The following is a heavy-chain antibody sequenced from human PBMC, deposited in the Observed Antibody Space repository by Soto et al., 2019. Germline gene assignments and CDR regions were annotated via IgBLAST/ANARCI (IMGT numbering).Heavy chain of an antibody. D-gene: IGHD5-12*01. CDR2: IQYSGDT. J-gene: IGHJ3*01. Sequence: QVLLQEPGPGQVRPSETLSLTCIVSGGSVGSGAYYWSWIRQPPGSALEWSGYIQYSGDTNYNSSLKSRVTISVDRSGNRFSLKLTSVTAADTAFYYCARHDYADRTFDLWGQGTKGTVSS. CDR1: GGSVGSGAYY. CDR3: ARHDYADRTFDL. V-gene: IGHV4-61*08.